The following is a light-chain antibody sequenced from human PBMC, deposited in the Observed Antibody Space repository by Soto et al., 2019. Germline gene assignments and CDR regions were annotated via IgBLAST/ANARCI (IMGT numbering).Light chain of an antibody. CDR3: NSYTTTSTYV. CDR2: HVS. Sequence: QSALTQPASVSGSPGQSITISCTGTSSDVGAYNYVSWYQQYPGKAPKLMIYHVSNRPSGVSNRIPGSKSGHSASLTISTLQGEDEADYYCNSYTTTSTYVFGTGTKLTVL. V-gene: IGLV2-14*01. CDR1: SSDVGAYNY. J-gene: IGLJ1*01.